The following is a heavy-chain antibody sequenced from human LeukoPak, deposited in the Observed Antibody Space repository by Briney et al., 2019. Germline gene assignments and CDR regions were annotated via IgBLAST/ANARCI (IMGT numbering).Heavy chain of an antibody. CDR3: TRSHSGYSADY. J-gene: IGHJ4*02. D-gene: IGHD5-12*01. Sequence: GGSLRLSCAASGFILSDHYMDGVRQAPGKGLEGVGRTRDKASGHTTEYAPSVEGRFTVSRDELQNSVYLQMNSLKTEDTAVYYCTRSHSGYSADYWGQGTLVIVSS. V-gene: IGHV3-72*01. CDR1: GFILSDHY. CDR2: TRDKASGHTT.